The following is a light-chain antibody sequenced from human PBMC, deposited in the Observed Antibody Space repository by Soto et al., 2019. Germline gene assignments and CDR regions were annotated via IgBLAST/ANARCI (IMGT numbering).Light chain of an antibody. CDR1: SSDVGTYNL. J-gene: IGLJ1*01. CDR2: EGS. Sequence: QSALTQPASVSGSPGQSITISCTGTSSDVGTYNLVSWYQQHPDKAPKLMIYEGSKRPSGLSNRFSGSKSGNTASLTISGLQAEDEADYYCCSYAGTSTPDVFGTGTKVTVL. V-gene: IGLV2-23*01. CDR3: CSYAGTSTPDV.